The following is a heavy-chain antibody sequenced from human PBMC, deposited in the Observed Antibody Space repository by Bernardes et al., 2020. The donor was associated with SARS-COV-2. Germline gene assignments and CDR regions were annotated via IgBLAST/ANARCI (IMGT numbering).Heavy chain of an antibody. CDR3: AKDGAAAGWGDFDY. V-gene: IGHV3-23*01. Sequence: GGSLRLSCAASGFTFNNYAMRWVRQAPGKGLEWVSFINNSGGGTYYADSVKGRFTISRDNSKNTVYRQMNSLRAEDTAVYYCAKDGAAAGWGDFDYWGQGTLVNV. D-gene: IGHD6-25*01. CDR2: INNSGGGT. J-gene: IGHJ4*02. CDR1: GFTFNNYA.